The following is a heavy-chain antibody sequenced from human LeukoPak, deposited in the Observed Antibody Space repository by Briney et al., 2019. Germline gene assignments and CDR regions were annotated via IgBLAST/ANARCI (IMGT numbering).Heavy chain of an antibody. CDR1: GYTLTELS. Sequence: ASVKVTFRFSGYTLTELSMHWVRQAPGKGLEWMGGFDPEDGETIYAQKVQGRVTMTEDTSTDTAYMELSSLRSEDTAVYYCATLEGYSGMDVWGQGTTVTVSS. D-gene: IGHD6-6*01. CDR3: ATLEGYSGMDV. CDR2: FDPEDGET. V-gene: IGHV1-24*01. J-gene: IGHJ6*02.